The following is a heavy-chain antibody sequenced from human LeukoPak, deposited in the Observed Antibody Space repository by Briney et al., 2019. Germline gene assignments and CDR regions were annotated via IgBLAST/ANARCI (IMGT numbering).Heavy chain of an antibody. J-gene: IGHJ3*02. D-gene: IGHD6-19*01. Sequence: SETLSLTCTVSGGSISSYYWSWIRQPPGKGLEWIGYIYYSGSTNYNPSLKSRVTISVDTSKNQFSLKLSTVTAADTAVYYCARASGWYFSDAFDIWGQGTMVTVSS. CDR1: GGSISSYY. V-gene: IGHV4-59*01. CDR3: ARASGWYFSDAFDI. CDR2: IYYSGST.